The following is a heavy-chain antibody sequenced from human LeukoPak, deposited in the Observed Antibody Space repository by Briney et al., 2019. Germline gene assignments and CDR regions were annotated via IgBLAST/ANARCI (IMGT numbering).Heavy chain of an antibody. V-gene: IGHV3-11*04. Sequence: GGSLRLSCAASGFTFSDYYVSWIRQAPGKGLEWVSYISSSGSTIYYADSVKGRFTISRDNAKNPLYLQMNSLRAEDTAVYYCARDYPKKDIVVVPAGIDPWGQGTLVTVSS. CDR1: GFTFSDYY. J-gene: IGHJ5*02. D-gene: IGHD2-2*01. CDR2: ISSSGSTI. CDR3: ARDYPKKDIVVVPAGIDP.